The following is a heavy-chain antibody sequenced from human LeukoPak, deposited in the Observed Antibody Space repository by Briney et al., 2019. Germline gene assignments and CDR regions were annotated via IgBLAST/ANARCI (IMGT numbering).Heavy chain of an antibody. J-gene: IGHJ4*02. CDR3: AKGGSGSYSGYYFDY. Sequence: GGSLRLSCAASGFTFSSYAMSWVRQAPGKGLEWVSAISGSGGNTYYADSVKGRFTISRDNSKNTLYLQMNSLRAEDTAVYYCAKGGSGSYSGYYFDYWGQGTLVTVSS. V-gene: IGHV3-23*01. CDR2: ISGSGGNT. D-gene: IGHD3-10*01. CDR1: GFTFSSYA.